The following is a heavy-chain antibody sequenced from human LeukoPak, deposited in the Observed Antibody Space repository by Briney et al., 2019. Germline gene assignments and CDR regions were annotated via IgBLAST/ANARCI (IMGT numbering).Heavy chain of an antibody. D-gene: IGHD1-26*01. CDR1: GFTFGSYS. CDR2: IGGDGLTT. CDR3: AREGGGSGLWYYDL. J-gene: IGHJ2*01. V-gene: IGHV3-64*02. Sequence: GGSLRLSCAASGFTFGSYSMHWVRQAPGKGPELVSVIGGDGLTTFYADSVKDRFTISRDNSKSTLYLEMGSLRAEDMAVYYCAREGGGSGLWYYDLWGRGTLVTVSS.